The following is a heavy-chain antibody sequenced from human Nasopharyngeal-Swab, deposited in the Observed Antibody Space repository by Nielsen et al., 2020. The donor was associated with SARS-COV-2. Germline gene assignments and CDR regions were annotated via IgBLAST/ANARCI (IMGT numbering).Heavy chain of an antibody. D-gene: IGHD3-22*01. J-gene: IGHJ4*02. V-gene: IGHV4-59*08. Sequence: SETLSLTCKVSGDSISTSHWSWIRQSPGKGLEWIGYIYSSGSTNYNPSLKSRVTISVDTSKNEFSLRLNSVTAADTAVYYCARRVTSFTMIVVVMTGGISYFDYWSQGILVTVSS. CDR2: IYSSGST. CDR1: GDSISTSH. CDR3: ARRVTSFTMIVVVMTGGISYFDY.